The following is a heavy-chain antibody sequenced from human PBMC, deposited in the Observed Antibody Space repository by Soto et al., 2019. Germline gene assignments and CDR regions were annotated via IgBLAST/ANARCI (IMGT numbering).Heavy chain of an antibody. V-gene: IGHV3-48*03. J-gene: IGHJ6*02. Sequence: QTGGSLRLSCAASGFTFSSYEMNWVRQAPGKGLEWVSYISSSGSTIYYADSVKGRFTISRDNAKNSLYLQMNSLRAEDTAVYYCAREGFGYCSSTSCYTGIGYYYGMDVWGQGTTVTVSS. D-gene: IGHD2-2*02. CDR3: AREGFGYCSSTSCYTGIGYYYGMDV. CDR2: ISSSGSTI. CDR1: GFTFSSYE.